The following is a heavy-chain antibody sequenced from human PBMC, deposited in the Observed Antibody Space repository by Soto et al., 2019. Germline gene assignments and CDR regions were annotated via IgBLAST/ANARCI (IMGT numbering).Heavy chain of an antibody. V-gene: IGHV3-9*01. CDR3: AKDSSSKGYYYGMDL. CDR1: GFTFDDYA. CDR2: ISWNSGSI. J-gene: IGHJ6*02. Sequence: GGSLRLSCAASGFTFDDYALHWVRQAPGKGLEWVSGISWNSGSIGYADSVKGRVTISRDNAKNSLYLQMNSLRAEDSSLYYCAKDSSSKGYYYGMDLWDQGTSVTVSS.